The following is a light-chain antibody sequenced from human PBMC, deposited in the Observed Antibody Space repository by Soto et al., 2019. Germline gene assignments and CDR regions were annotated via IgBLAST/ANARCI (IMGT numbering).Light chain of an antibody. J-gene: IGKJ2*01. V-gene: IGKV1-33*01. CDR1: QDLTNY. CDR3: QQYVNLPYT. CDR2: DTT. Sequence: DIQMTQSPTSLAASVGDRVTITCQASQDLTNYLNWYQQKPGEAPKLLIYDTTTLEEGVPTRFRGCGSGTAFTFTINGLQPEDAAMYFCQQYVNLPYTFGQGTKLEIK.